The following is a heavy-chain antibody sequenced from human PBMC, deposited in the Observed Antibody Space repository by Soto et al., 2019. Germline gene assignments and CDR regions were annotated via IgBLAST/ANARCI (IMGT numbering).Heavy chain of an antibody. CDR3: AHRGYGNYPRDNWFDP. Sequence: QITLKESGPTLVKPTQTLTLTCTFSGFSLSSGGAGVGWIRQPPGKGLEWLALIYWNDDKRYSPSLKSRLTITKDTSKNQVVLLMSNMDPVHTATYYCAHRGYGNYPRDNWFDPWGQGTLVTVSS. J-gene: IGHJ5*02. CDR2: IYWNDDK. D-gene: IGHD4-17*01. V-gene: IGHV2-5*01. CDR1: GFSLSSGGAG.